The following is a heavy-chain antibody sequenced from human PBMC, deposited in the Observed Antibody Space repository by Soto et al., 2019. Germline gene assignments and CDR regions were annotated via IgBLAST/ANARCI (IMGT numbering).Heavy chain of an antibody. CDR2: ISANNGNT. CDR3: ARDRGSYALDY. J-gene: IGHJ4*02. Sequence: QVQLVQSGAEVKKPGASVKVSCKASGYTFTSYGISWVRQAPGQGLEWMGWISANNGNTNYAQNLQGRVTMTTDTSTSTACMELRSVRSEDTAVYYCARDRGSYALDYWGQGTLVTVSS. V-gene: IGHV1-18*01. D-gene: IGHD1-26*01. CDR1: GYTFTSYG.